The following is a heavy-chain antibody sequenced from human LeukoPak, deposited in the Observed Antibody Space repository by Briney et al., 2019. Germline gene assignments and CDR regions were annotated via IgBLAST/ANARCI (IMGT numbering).Heavy chain of an antibody. Sequence: SETLSLTCTVSGGSINTNYYIWGWIRQPPGKGLEWIGSVAYNGNTFHNPSLKSRLIISADTSKNQFSLKLRSVTAADTAVYYCARLKMGAYFDLWGRGTLVTVSS. CDR1: GGSINTNYYI. CDR3: ARLKMGAYFDL. CDR2: VAYNGNT. J-gene: IGHJ2*01. D-gene: IGHD3-16*01. V-gene: IGHV4-39*01.